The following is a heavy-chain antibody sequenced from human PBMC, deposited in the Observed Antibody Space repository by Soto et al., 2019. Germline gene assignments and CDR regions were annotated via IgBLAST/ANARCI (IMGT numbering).Heavy chain of an antibody. D-gene: IGHD6-19*01. CDR3: ARAGYSSGSKWFDA. V-gene: IGHV4-38-2*02. CDR2: MYDSDNT. Sequence: PSETLSLTCTVYGYSISNGYFWGWIRQSPGKGLEWIGSMYDSDNTYYNPSLKSRVTISLDTSKNQFSLKLSSVTAADTAVYYCARAGYSSGSKWFDAWGQGTLVTVSS. J-gene: IGHJ5*02. CDR1: GYSISNGYF.